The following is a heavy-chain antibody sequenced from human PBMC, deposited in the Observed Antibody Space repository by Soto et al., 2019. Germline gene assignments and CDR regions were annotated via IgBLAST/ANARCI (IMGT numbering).Heavy chain of an antibody. CDR3: ARDSQWFGEVSYFDY. CDR1: GYTFTSYG. D-gene: IGHD3-10*01. J-gene: IGHJ4*02. CDR2: ISGYNGNT. Sequence: GASVKVSCKASGYTFTSYGISWVRQAPGQGLEWMGWISGYNGNTNYAQRLQGRVTMTIDISTRTVYMELRSLRSDDTAMYYCARDSQWFGEVSYFDYWGQGTLVTVSS. V-gene: IGHV1-18*01.